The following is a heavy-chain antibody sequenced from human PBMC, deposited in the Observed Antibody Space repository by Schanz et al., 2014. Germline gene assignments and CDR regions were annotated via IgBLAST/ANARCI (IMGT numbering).Heavy chain of an antibody. Sequence: EVQLLESGGGFVQPGGSLRLSCVASGVTFSSYAMSWVRQASGKGLEWVSAISGSGASTYYADSVKGRFTISRDNSKNTLYLQMNSLRAEDTAVYYGAKDQGSYGSGSYSCFDYWGQGTLATVSS. D-gene: IGHD3-10*01. CDR2: ISGSGAST. CDR1: GVTFSSYA. CDR3: AKDQGSYGSGSYSCFDY. V-gene: IGHV3-23*01. J-gene: IGHJ4*02.